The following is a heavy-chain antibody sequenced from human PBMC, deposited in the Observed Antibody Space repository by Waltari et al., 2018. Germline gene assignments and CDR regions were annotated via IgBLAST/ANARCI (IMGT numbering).Heavy chain of an antibody. V-gene: IGHV3-7*04. J-gene: IGHJ4*02. D-gene: IGHD3-10*01. Sequence: EVQLVESGGGLVQPGGSMRLSWSAFGFTFRSYWMSWVRQAPGKGLEWVANIKQDGSEKYYVDSVKGRFTISRDNAKNSLYLQMNSLRAEDTAVYYCARDLLWFGELFNFDYWGQGTLVTVSS. CDR2: IKQDGSEK. CDR3: ARDLLWFGELFNFDY. CDR1: GFTFRSYW.